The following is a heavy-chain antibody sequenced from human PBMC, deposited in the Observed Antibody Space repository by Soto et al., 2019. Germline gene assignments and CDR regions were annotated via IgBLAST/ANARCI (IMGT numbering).Heavy chain of an antibody. J-gene: IGHJ5*02. Sequence: PVGSLRLSCADSGFTFSSVTMNWVRQAPGKGLEWVSSITSSSDYKYYADSVKGRFTISRDNAKNSLYLQMNSLRDEDTAVYYCARDYDFWSGFFHPWGQGILVTV. CDR3: ARDYDFWSGFFHP. V-gene: IGHV3-21*01. D-gene: IGHD3-3*01. CDR1: GFTFSSVT. CDR2: ITSSSDYK.